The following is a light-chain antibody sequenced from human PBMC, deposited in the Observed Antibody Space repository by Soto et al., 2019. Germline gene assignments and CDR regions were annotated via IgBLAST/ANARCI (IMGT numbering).Light chain of an antibody. V-gene: IGLV1-40*01. J-gene: IGLJ1*01. Sequence: QSVLTQPPSVSGAPGQRVTISCTGSSSNIGAGYDVHWYQQLPGAAPKLLIYGNSNRPSGVPDRFSGSRSGTSASLAITGLQPEDGADYYCQSYDTPVYVFGGGTKVTVL. CDR1: SSNIGAGYD. CDR2: GNS. CDR3: QSYDTPVYV.